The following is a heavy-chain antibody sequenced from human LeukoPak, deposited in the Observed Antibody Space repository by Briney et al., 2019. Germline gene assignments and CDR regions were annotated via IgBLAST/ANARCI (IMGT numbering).Heavy chain of an antibody. CDR1: GYTFTDFY. D-gene: IGHD3-9*01. J-gene: IGHJ3*02. V-gene: IGHV1-2*02. CDR3: ARGGYYDILTGHETVDAFDI. Sequence: ASVKVSCKASGYTFTDFYMLWVRQAPGQGLEWMGWINPNTGGTDYAQKFQGRVTMTRDTSISTAYMELNRLRSDDTAVYYCARGGYYDILTGHETVDAFDIWGQGTMVTVSP. CDR2: INPNTGGT.